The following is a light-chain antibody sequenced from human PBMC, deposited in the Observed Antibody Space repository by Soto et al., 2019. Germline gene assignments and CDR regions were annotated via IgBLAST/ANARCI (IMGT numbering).Light chain of an antibody. J-gene: IGLJ3*02. CDR2: EVR. Sequence: QSALTQPASVSGSAGQSITISCSGTIRDVGAYNLVSWYQQHPGTAPKLIIYEVRNRPSGIYSRYSGSRSGNTASLTISGLQSEDEGDYYCRAYTARSPLVFGGGTTLPVL. V-gene: IGLV2-14*01. CDR3: RAYTARSPLV. CDR1: IRDVGAYNL.